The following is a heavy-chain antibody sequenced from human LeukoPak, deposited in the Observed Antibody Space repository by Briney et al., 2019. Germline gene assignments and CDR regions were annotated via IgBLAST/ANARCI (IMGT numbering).Heavy chain of an antibody. CDR3: VRVRRITIFGVVIEGFADY. CDR1: GSPVTSYG. CDR2: IRAYNGNT. V-gene: IGHV1-18*01. J-gene: IGHJ4*02. D-gene: IGHD3-3*01. Sequence: SVKVSCKASGSPVTSYGISWVRQAPGQRLEWMGWIRAYNGNTNYAQKLQGRVTMTTATSTSTAYMELRSLRSDDTAVYYCVRVRRITIFGVVIEGFADYWGQGTLVTVSS.